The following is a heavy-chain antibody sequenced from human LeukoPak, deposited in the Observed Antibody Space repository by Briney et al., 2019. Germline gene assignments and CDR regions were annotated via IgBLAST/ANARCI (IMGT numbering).Heavy chain of an antibody. CDR3: GGFGYEAAVDL. CDR1: GFMFTTYW. CDR2: IKPDGSET. Sequence: GGSLRLSCAASGFMFTTYWMTWVRQAPGKGPEWVANIKPDGSETYYVDSVKSRFTISRDNTKSLLYLQMNSLRGEDAAVYYCGGFGYEAAVDLWGQGTLVTVSS. J-gene: IGHJ4*02. D-gene: IGHD6-13*01. V-gene: IGHV3-7*01.